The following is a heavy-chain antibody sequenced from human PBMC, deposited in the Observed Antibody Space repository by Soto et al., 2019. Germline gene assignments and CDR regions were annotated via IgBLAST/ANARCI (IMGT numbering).Heavy chain of an antibody. CDR1: GGSFSGYY. CDR2: INHSGST. D-gene: IGHD6-13*01. J-gene: IGHJ4*02. CDR3: ARGYLEDSWYWFDY. Sequence: SETLSLTCAVYGGSFSGYYWSWIRQPPGKGLEWIGEINHSGSTNYNPSLKSRVTISVDTSKNQFSLKLSSVTAADTAVYYCARGYLEDSWYWFDYWGQGTLVTVSS. V-gene: IGHV4-34*01.